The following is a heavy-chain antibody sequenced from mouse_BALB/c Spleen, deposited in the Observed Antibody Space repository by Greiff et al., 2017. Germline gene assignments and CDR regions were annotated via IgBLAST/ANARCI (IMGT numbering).Heavy chain of an antibody. CDR3: TRGDGNYFYYAMDY. J-gene: IGHJ4*01. D-gene: IGHD2-1*01. Sequence: QVQLQQPGAELVRPGASVKLSCKASGYTFTSYWINWVKQRPGQGLEWIGNIYPSDSYTNYNQKFKDKATLTVDKSSSTAYMQLSSPTSEDSAVYYCTRGDGNYFYYAMDYWGQGTSVTVSS. V-gene: IGHV1-69*02. CDR2: IYPSDSYT. CDR1: GYTFTSYW.